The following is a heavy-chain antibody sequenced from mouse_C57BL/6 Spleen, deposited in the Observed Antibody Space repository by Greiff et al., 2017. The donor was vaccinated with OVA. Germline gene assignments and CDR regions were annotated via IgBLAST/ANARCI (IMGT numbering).Heavy chain of an antibody. CDR2: IYPGDGDT. V-gene: IGHV1-82*01. CDR1: GYAFSSSW. D-gene: IGHD4-1*01. CDR3: LKLGKAYYFDY. Sequence: QVQLQQSGPELVKPGASVKISCKASGYAFSSSWMNWVKQRPGKGLEWIGRIYPGDGDTNYNGKFKGKATLTADKSSSTAYMQLSSLTSEDSAVYFCLKLGKAYYFDYWGQGTTLTVSS. J-gene: IGHJ2*01.